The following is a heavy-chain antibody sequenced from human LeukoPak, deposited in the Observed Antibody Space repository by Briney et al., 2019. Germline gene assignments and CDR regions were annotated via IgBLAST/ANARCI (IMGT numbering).Heavy chain of an antibody. J-gene: IGHJ4*02. D-gene: IGHD3-10*01. CDR3: ARAAGSGSYYNTHPHTFDY. V-gene: IGHV1-69*01. Sequence: ASVKVSCKASGGTFSSYAISWVRQAPGQGLEWMGGIIPIFGTANYAQKFQGRVTITADESTSTAYMELSSLRSEDTAVYYCARAAGSGSYYNTHPHTFDYWGQGTLVTVSS. CDR2: IIPIFGTA. CDR1: GGTFSSYA.